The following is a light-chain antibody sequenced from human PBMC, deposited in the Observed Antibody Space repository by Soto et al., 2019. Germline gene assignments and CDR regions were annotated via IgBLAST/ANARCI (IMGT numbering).Light chain of an antibody. J-gene: IGKJ5*01. CDR1: QSISSY. CDR2: AAS. Sequence: DIQMTQSPSSLSASVGDRVTITCRASQSISSYLNWFQQKPGKAPKLLIYAASSLQSGVPSRFSGSGSGTDFTLTISSLQAEDVAIYYCQQFYGAPITFGQGTRLEIK. CDR3: QQFYGAPIT. V-gene: IGKV1-39*01.